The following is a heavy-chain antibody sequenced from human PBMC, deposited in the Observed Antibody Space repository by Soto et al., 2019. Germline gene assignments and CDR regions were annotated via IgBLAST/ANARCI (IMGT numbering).Heavy chain of an antibody. D-gene: IGHD3-10*01. CDR3: ARGLKPMVRGVIIQPFFDY. J-gene: IGHJ4*02. CDR2: INHSGST. V-gene: IGHV4-59*12. Sequence: SETLSLTCTVSGGSICSYYWSWIRQPPGKGLEWIGYINHSGSTNYNPSLKSRVTISVDTSKNQFSLKLSSVTAADTAVYYCARGLKPMVRGVIIQPFFDYWGQGTLVTVSS. CDR1: GGSICSYY.